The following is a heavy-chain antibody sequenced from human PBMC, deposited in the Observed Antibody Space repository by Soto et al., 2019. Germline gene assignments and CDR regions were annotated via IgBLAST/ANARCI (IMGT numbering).Heavy chain of an antibody. D-gene: IGHD6-13*01. J-gene: IGHJ4*02. V-gene: IGHV3-23*01. CDR1: GFTFSSHA. CDR2: LSDSGDSI. Sequence: EVQLLGSGGGLVQPGRSLSLSCTASGFTFSSHAMTWVRQAPGKGLEWVSGLSDSGDSIYYADSVKGRFTIYRDNSMNTLYLQMNTMRVEDTAVYYCAKVSSSWYAGFFDLWGQGTLVTVSS. CDR3: AKVSSSWYAGFFDL.